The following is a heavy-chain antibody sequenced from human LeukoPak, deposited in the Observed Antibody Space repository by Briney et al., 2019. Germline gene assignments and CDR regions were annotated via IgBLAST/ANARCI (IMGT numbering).Heavy chain of an antibody. CDR3: AKDNSGWSTTGFDY. CDR1: GFTFSSYC. J-gene: IGHJ4*02. V-gene: IGHV3-30*02. Sequence: GGSLRLSCAASGFTFSSYCMHWVRQAPGKGLEWVAFIRYEGRNKYYADSVKGRFTISRDNSKNTLYLQMNSLRAEDTAVYYCAKDNSGWSTTGFDYWGQGTLVTVSS. D-gene: IGHD6-19*01. CDR2: IRYEGRNK.